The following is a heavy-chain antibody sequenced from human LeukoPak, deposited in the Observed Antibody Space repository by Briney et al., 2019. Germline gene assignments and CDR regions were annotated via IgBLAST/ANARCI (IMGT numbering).Heavy chain of an antibody. V-gene: IGHV3-23*01. CDR3: AKLPPALAVAGTSSYYYYYGMDV. Sequence: GGSLRLSCAASGFTFSGFYMSWIRQAPGKGLEWVSAISGSGGSTYYADSVKGRFTISRDNSKNTLYLQMNSLRAEDTAVYYCAKLPPALAVAGTSSYYYYYGMDVWGQGTTVTVSS. CDR2: ISGSGGST. D-gene: IGHD6-19*01. J-gene: IGHJ6*02. CDR1: GFTFSGFY.